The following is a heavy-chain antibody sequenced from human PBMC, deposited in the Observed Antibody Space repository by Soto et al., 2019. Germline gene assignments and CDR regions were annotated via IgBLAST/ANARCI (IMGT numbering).Heavy chain of an antibody. CDR2: ITGSGGST. CDR3: AKDRRPQTYYYDSSGYYYPADAFDI. D-gene: IGHD3-22*01. Sequence: HPXRPLLRPGSASGFTFSSYAMSWVRQASGKGLEWVSAITGSGGSTYYADSVKVRFTISRDNSKNTLYLQMNSLRAEDKAVYYCAKDRRPQTYYYDSSGYYYPADAFDIWGQGTMVTV. CDR1: GFTFSSYA. J-gene: IGHJ3*02. V-gene: IGHV3-23*01.